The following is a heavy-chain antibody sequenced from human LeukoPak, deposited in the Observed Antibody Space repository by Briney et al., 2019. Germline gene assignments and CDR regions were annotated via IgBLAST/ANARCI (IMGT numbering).Heavy chain of an antibody. Sequence: SETLSLTCAVYGGSFSGYYWSWIRQPPGKGLEWIGEINHSGSTNYNPSLKSRVTISVDTSKNQFSLKLSSVTAADTVVYYCARAWTMTTVTYFDYWGQGTLVTVSS. CDR3: ARAWTMTTVTYFDY. D-gene: IGHD4-17*01. J-gene: IGHJ4*02. V-gene: IGHV4-34*01. CDR1: GGSFSGYY. CDR2: INHSGST.